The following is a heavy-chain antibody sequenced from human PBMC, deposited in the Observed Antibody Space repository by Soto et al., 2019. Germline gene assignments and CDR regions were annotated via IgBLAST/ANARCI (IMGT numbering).Heavy chain of an antibody. D-gene: IGHD2-21*02. CDR2: ISAYNGNT. CDR1: GYTFTSYG. Sequence: ASVKVSCKASGYTFTSYGISWVRQAPGQGLEWMGWISAYNGNTNYAQKLQGGVTMTTDTSTSTAYMELRSLRSDDTAVYYCARMGDIVVVTAGWFDPWGQGTLVTVSS. CDR3: ARMGDIVVVTAGWFDP. J-gene: IGHJ5*02. V-gene: IGHV1-18*01.